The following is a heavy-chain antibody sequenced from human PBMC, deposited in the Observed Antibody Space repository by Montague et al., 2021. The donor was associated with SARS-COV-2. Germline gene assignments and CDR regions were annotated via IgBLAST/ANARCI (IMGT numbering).Heavy chain of an antibody. CDR1: GGSISSSSYY. D-gene: IGHD6-19*01. Sequence: SETLSLTCTVSGGSISSSSYYWGWIRQPPGKGLEWIGSIYYSGSTYYNPSLKSRVTISVDTSKNQFSLKLSSVTAADTAVSYCARQRRGGLVSTPRFFDYWGQGTLVTVSS. CDR2: IYYSGST. J-gene: IGHJ4*02. V-gene: IGHV4-39*01. CDR3: ARQRRGGLVSTPRFFDY.